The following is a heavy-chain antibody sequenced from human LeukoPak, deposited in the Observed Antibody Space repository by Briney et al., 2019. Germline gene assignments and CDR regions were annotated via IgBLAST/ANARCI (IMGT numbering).Heavy chain of an antibody. J-gene: IGHJ6*02. CDR1: GFTFSSYW. CDR3: ARDGAPDPLYYYYGMDV. Sequence: PGGSLRLSYAVSGFTFSSYWMSWVRQAPGKGLEWVANIKQDGSEKYYVDSVKGRFTISRDNAKNSLYLQMNSLRAEDTAVYYCARDGAPDPLYYYYGMDVWGQGTTVTVSS. CDR2: IKQDGSEK. V-gene: IGHV3-7*01. D-gene: IGHD3-16*01.